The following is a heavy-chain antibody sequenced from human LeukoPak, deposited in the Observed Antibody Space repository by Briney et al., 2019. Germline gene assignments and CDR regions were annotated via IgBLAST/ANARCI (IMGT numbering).Heavy chain of an antibody. CDR3: AREYEDWFDP. V-gene: IGHV1-69*13. CDR1: GGTFSSYA. CDR2: IIPIFGTA. J-gene: IGHJ5*02. D-gene: IGHD3-3*01. Sequence: ASVKVSCKASGGTFSSYAISWVRHAPGQGLEWMGGIIPIFGTANYAQKFQGRVSITADESTSTAYMELSSLRSEDTAVYYCAREYEDWFDPWGQGTLVTVSS.